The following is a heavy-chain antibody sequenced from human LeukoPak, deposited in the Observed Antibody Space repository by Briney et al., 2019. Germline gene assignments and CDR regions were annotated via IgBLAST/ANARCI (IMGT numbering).Heavy chain of an antibody. CDR1: GYSFTAQY. D-gene: IGHD2-8*01. Sequence: ASVKVSCKASGYSFTAQYMHWVRQAPGQGLEWMGWINPNSDGANYAQKFQGRVTMTRDTSISTAYMEVNRLRSDDTAAYYCSTDECTNGVCYLGSWGQGTLVTVSS. CDR2: INPNSDGA. V-gene: IGHV1-2*02. CDR3: STDECTNGVCYLGS. J-gene: IGHJ5*02.